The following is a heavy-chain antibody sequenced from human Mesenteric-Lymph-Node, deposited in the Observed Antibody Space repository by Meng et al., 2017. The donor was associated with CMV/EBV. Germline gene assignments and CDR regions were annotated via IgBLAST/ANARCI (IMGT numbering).Heavy chain of an antibody. CDR1: GSISSGGYY. D-gene: IGHD6-13*01. V-gene: IGHV4-61*08. J-gene: IGHJ4*02. CDR3: AIIRWAAGGTGEFDY. CDR2: IYYSGST. Sequence: GSISSGGYYWSWIRQHPGKGLEWIGYIYYSGSTNYNPSLKSRVTISVDTSKNQFSLKLSSVTAADTAVYYCAIIRWAAGGTGEFDYWGQGILVTVSS.